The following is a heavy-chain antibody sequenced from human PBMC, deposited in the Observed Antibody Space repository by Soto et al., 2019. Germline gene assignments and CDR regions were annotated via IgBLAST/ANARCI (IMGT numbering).Heavy chain of an antibody. D-gene: IGHD3-3*01. CDR2: ISSSGSII. CDR3: ARGQGENYDFWSGLQNNWFDP. Sequence: GGSLRLSCAASGFTFSDYYMSWIRQAPGKGLEWVSYISSSGSIIFYADSVKGRFTISRDNAKSSLYLQMNSLRAEDTAVYYCARGQGENYDFWSGLQNNWFDPWGQGTLVTVSS. J-gene: IGHJ5*02. V-gene: IGHV3-11*01. CDR1: GFTFSDYY.